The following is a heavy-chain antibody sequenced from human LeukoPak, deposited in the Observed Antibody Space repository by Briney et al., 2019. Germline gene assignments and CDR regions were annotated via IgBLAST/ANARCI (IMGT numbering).Heavy chain of an antibody. CDR3: ARPKVGATSGDNWFDP. Sequence: GEPLKISCKGSGYSFTSYWIGWVRQMPGKGLEWMGIIYPGDSDTRYSPSFQGQVTISADKSISTAYLQWSSLKASDTAMYYCARPKVGATSGDNWFDPWGRGTLVTVSS. CDR1: GYSFTSYW. CDR2: IYPGDSDT. D-gene: IGHD1-26*01. J-gene: IGHJ5*02. V-gene: IGHV5-51*01.